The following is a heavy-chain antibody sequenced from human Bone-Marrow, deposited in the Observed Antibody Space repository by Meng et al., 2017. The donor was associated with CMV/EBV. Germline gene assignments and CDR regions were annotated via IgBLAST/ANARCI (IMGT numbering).Heavy chain of an antibody. CDR1: GGSISSGGYY. CDR2: IYYSGST. Sequence: LTCTLSGGSISSGGYYWSWIRQHPGKGLEWIGYIYYSGSTYYNPSLKSRVTISVDTSKNQFSLKLSSVTAADTAVYYCARSGWTDFDYWGQGTLVTVSS. D-gene: IGHD6-19*01. J-gene: IGHJ4*02. V-gene: IGHV4-31*03. CDR3: ARSGWTDFDY.